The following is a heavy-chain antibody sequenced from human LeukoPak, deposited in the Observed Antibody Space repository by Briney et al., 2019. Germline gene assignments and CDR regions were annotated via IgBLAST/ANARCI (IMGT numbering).Heavy chain of an antibody. D-gene: IGHD3-16*02. CDR2: ISAYNGNT. CDR1: GYTFTSYG. V-gene: IGHV1-18*01. Sequence: ASVKVSCKASGYTFTSYGISWVRQAPGQGLEWMGWISAYNGNTNYAQKLQGRVTMTTDTSTSTAYMELRSLRSDDTAVYYCVRGRGYDYVWGSYPADCYMDVWGKGTTVTISS. CDR3: VRGRGYDYVWGSYPADCYMDV. J-gene: IGHJ6*03.